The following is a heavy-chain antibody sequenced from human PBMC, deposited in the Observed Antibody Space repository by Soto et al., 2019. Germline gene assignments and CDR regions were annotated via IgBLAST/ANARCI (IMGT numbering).Heavy chain of an antibody. V-gene: IGHV3-30-3*01. J-gene: IGHJ4*02. CDR1: GFTFSTYP. CDR2: LSYDGGDK. Sequence: SLRLSCAASGFTFSTYPMHWLRQAPGKGLEWVALLSYDGGDKYYADSVKGRFSISRDNSQNTLYLQMNTLRPEDTAVYYCARWSVQYDSYGYFWGQGTLVTVSS. D-gene: IGHD5-18*01. CDR3: ARWSVQYDSYGYF.